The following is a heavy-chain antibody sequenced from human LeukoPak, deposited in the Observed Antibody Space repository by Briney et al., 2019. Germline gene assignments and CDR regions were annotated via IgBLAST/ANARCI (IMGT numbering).Heavy chain of an antibody. CDR1: GYTFTGYY. CDR3: ARAGPRSVPAADDYYYYYYMDV. J-gene: IGHJ6*03. D-gene: IGHD2-2*01. CDR2: INPNSGGT. Sequence: ASVKVFCKASGYTFTGYYMHWVRQAPGRGLEWMGWINPNSGGTNYAQKFQGRVTMTRDTSISTAYMELSRLRSDDTAVYYCARAGPRSVPAADDYYYYYYMDVWGKGTTVTVSS. V-gene: IGHV1-2*02.